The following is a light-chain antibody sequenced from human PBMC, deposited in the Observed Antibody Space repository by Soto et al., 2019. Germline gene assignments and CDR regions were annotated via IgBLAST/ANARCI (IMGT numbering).Light chain of an antibody. V-gene: IGKV3-20*01. CDR2: GAS. CDR3: QQYIESPFA. CDR1: QSITSSY. J-gene: IGKJ5*01. Sequence: EIVLTQSPGTLSLSPGERATLSCRASQSITSSYLAWYQQKPGQAPRLVIYGASSGATGIPDRFSGSGSGTDFTLTISRLEPEDFAVYYCQQYIESPFAFGQGTRLETK.